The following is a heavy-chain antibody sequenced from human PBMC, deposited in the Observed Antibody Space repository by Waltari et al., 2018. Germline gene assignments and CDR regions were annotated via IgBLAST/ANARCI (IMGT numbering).Heavy chain of an antibody. V-gene: IGHV1-69*14. Sequence: QVQLVHSGAEVKKPGSSVKVSCKASAGTFSSYAISWVRKAPGQGLEWLGRIIPIFGTANYAQKFQGRVTITADKSTSTAYMELSSLRSEDTAVYYCATGGRGTIFGVVDNYYYGMDVWGQGTTVTVSS. CDR3: ATGGRGTIFGVVDNYYYGMDV. CDR1: AGTFSSYA. D-gene: IGHD3-3*01. CDR2: IIPIFGTA. J-gene: IGHJ6*02.